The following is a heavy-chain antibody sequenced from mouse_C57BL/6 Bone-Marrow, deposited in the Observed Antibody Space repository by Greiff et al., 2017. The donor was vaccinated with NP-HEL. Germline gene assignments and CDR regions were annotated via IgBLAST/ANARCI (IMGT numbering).Heavy chain of an antibody. V-gene: IGHV1-64*01. D-gene: IGHD2-4*01. CDR1: GYTFTSYW. J-gene: IGHJ4*01. CDR2: IHPNSGST. Sequence: LQQPGAELVKPGASVKLSCKASGYTFTSYWMHWVKQRPGQGLEWIGMIHPNSGSTNYNEKFKSKATLTVDKSSSTAYMQLSSLTSEDSAVYYCARFEGLRDYYAMDYWGQGTSVTVSS. CDR3: ARFEGLRDYYAMDY.